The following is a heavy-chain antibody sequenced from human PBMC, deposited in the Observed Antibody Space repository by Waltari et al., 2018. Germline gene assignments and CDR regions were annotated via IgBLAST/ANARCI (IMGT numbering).Heavy chain of an antibody. CDR1: GFTFSSYW. J-gene: IGHJ4*02. D-gene: IGHD3-22*01. V-gene: IGHV3-74*01. CDR3: ARLGGEYYDSSGYPPDY. CDR2: INSDGSST. Sequence: EVQLVESGGGLVQPGGSLRLSCAASGFTFSSYWMHWFSQAPGQGLVWVARINSDGSSTSYADYVKGRFTISRDNAKNTLYLQMNSLRAEDTAVYYCARLGGEYYDSSGYPPDYWGQGTLVTVSS.